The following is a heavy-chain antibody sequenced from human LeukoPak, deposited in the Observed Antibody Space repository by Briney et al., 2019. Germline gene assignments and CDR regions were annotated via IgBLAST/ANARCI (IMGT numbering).Heavy chain of an antibody. D-gene: IGHD3-22*01. Sequence: SETLSLTCAVYGGSFSGYYWSWIRQPPGKGLEWIGEINHSGSTNYNPSLKSRVTISVDTSKNQFSLKLSSVTAADTAVYYCAREEDSSGLRVYWGQGTLVTVSS. CDR1: GGSFSGYY. CDR2: INHSGST. J-gene: IGHJ4*02. CDR3: AREEDSSGLRVY. V-gene: IGHV4-34*01.